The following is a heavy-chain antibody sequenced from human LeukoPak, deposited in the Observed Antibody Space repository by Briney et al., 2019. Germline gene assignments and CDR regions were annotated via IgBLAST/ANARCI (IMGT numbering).Heavy chain of an antibody. CDR1: GFTFDDYG. J-gene: IGHJ6*03. D-gene: IGHD1-7*01. V-gene: IGHV4-34*01. Sequence: PWGSLSLSCAASGFTFDDYGMSWVRQAPGKGLEWIGEINHSGSTNYNPSLKSRVTISVDTSKNQFSLKLSSVTAADTAVYYCARGGITGTEHGYYYYMDVWGKGTTVTLSS. CDR3: ARGGITGTEHGYYYYMDV. CDR2: INHSGST.